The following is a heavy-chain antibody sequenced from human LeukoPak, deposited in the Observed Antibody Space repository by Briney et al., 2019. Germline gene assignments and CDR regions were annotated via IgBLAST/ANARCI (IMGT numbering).Heavy chain of an antibody. CDR3: ARGSRYSSSFMDV. CDR2: INPSGGST. D-gene: IGHD6-13*01. V-gene: IGHV1-46*01. J-gene: IGHJ6*04. CDR1: GYTFTSYY. Sequence: GASVTVSCKASGYTFTSYYMHWVGQAPGQGLEWMGIINPSGGSTTYAQKFQGRVTMTGDMSTSTVYMALSSLRSEDTAVYYCARGSRYSSSFMDVWGKGTTVTVSA.